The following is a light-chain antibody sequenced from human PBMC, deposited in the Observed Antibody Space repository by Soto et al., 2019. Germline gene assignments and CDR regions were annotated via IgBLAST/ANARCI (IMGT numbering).Light chain of an antibody. V-gene: IGLV1-51*01. Sequence: SVLTQPTSVCAAPGQKVTISCSGSSSNIGGNSVSWYQQLPGTAPKLLIYDDNKRPSGIPDRFSGSKSGTSATLGITGFQTGDEADYYCGSWDSSLSAYVFGTGTKVTVL. CDR1: SSNIGGNS. CDR3: GSWDSSLSAYV. CDR2: DDN. J-gene: IGLJ1*01.